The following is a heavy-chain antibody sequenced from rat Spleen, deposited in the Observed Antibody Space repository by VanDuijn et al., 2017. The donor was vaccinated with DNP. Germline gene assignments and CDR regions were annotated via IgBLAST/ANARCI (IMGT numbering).Heavy chain of an antibody. CDR2: ISYSGST. J-gene: IGHJ1*01. CDR3: ARGLNYGGYNYYWYFDF. D-gene: IGHD1-11*01. V-gene: IGHV3-1*01. CDR1: GYSITSNY. Sequence: EVQFQESGPGLVKPSQSLSLTCSVTGYSITSNYWGWIRKFPGNKMEWIGHISYSGSTSYNPSLKSRISITRDTSKNQFFVQLNSVTTEDTATYYCARGLNYGGYNYYWYFDFWGPGTMVTVSS.